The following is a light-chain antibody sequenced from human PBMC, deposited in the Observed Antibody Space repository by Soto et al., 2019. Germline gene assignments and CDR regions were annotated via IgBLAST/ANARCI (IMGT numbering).Light chain of an antibody. V-gene: IGLV2-23*01. J-gene: IGLJ2*01. CDR3: CSFAGSSTLV. CDR1: SSDVGSYNL. Sequence: QSALTQPASVSGSPGQSITISCTGTSSDVGSYNLVSWYQHHPGKPPKLMIYEGIKRPSGVSNHFSGSKSGNTASLTISGLQAEDEADYYCCSFAGSSTLVFGGGTKVTVL. CDR2: EGI.